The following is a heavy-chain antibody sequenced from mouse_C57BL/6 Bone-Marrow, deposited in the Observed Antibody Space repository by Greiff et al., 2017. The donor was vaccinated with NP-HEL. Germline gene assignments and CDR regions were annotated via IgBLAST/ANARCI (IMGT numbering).Heavy chain of an antibody. Sequence: VQLQQSGPGLVAPSQSLSITCTVSGFSLTSYAISWVRQPPGKGLEWLGVIWTGGGTNYNSALKSRLSISKDNSKSQVFLKMNSLQTDDTARYYCARDLGPYYYAMDYWGQGTSVTVSS. J-gene: IGHJ4*01. CDR1: GFSLTSYA. D-gene: IGHD4-1*01. CDR3: ARDLGPYYYAMDY. CDR2: IWTGGGT. V-gene: IGHV2-9-1*01.